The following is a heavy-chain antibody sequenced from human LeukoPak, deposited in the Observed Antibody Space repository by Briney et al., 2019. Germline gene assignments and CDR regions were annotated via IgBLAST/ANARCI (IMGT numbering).Heavy chain of an antibody. D-gene: IGHD6-6*01. Sequence: GGSLRLSCTASGFTFSDYWMTWVRQAPGKGPEWVANIKQDGSQSYYVDSVRGRFTISRDNAKNSLFLQMNGLRAEDTAAYYCARRGGSSSRRSPIDYWGQGTLVTVSS. V-gene: IGHV3-7*01. J-gene: IGHJ4*02. CDR3: ARRGGSSSRRSPIDY. CDR1: GFTFSDYW. CDR2: IKQDGSQS.